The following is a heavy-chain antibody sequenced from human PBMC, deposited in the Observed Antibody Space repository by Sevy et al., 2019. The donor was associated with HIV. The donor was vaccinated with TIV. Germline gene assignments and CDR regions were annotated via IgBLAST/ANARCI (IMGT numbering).Heavy chain of an antibody. CDR2: INRDGSQK. J-gene: IGHJ4*02. CDR1: GFSLNTYW. Sequence: GGSLRLSCAASGFSLNTYWLSWVRQAPGKGLEWVANINRDGSQKYYADSVKGRFTVSRNNAKRSLYLQINSLRAEDTAIYYCAIDSEQQLADMGLFDYWGQGTLVTVSS. D-gene: IGHD6-13*01. CDR3: AIDSEQQLADMGLFDY. V-gene: IGHV3-7*01.